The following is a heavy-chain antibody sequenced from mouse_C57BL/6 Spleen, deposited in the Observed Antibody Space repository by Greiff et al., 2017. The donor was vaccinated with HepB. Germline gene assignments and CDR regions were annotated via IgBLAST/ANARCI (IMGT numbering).Heavy chain of an antibody. J-gene: IGHJ2*01. CDR3: TRWTIWDYDDLDY. D-gene: IGHD2-4*01. Sequence: QVQLQQSGAELVRPGASVTLSCKASGYTFTDYEMHWVKQTPVHGLEWIGAIDPETGGTAYNQKFKGKAILTADKSSSTAYMELRSLTSEDSAVYYCTRWTIWDYDDLDYWGQGTTLTVSS. CDR1: GYTFTDYE. CDR2: IDPETGGT. V-gene: IGHV1-15*01.